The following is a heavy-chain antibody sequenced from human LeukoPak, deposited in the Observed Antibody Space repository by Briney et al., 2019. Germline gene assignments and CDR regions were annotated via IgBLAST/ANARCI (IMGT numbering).Heavy chain of an antibody. CDR3: ARVRRYCSGGSCPNWLDP. J-gene: IGHJ5*02. CDR1: GGTFSSYA. Sequence: ASVKVSCKASGGTFSSYAISWVRQAPGQGLEWMGIINPSGGSTSYAQKFQGRVTMTRDTSTSTVYMELSGLRSEDTAVYYCARVRRYCSGGSCPNWLDPWGQGTLVTVSS. D-gene: IGHD2-15*01. V-gene: IGHV1-46*01. CDR2: INPSGGST.